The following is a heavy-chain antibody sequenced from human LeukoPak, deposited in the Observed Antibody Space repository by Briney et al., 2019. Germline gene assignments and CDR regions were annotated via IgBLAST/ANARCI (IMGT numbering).Heavy chain of an antibody. CDR2: ISYDGTNK. Sequence: GRSLRLSCAASGFTLSTYGVHWVRQAPGKGLEWVAVISYDGTNKYYADSVKDRFNISRDNSKNTLYLQMNSLRAEDTAMYYCARSVAGKGELDYWGQGILVTVSS. CDR3: ARSVAGKGELDY. CDR1: GFTLSTYG. D-gene: IGHD6-19*01. J-gene: IGHJ4*02. V-gene: IGHV3-30*03.